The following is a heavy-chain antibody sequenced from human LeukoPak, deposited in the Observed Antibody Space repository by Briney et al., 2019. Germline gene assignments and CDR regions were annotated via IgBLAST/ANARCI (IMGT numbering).Heavy chain of an antibody. Sequence: PSETLSLTCTVSGASISSHYWSWIRQPPGMGLEYIAYIHYSGDTNYNPSLRSRVTISIDTSKNQFSLKLRSVTAADTAVYYCARLTDDVVVPSITYHYFDSWGQGTRVTVSS. CDR2: IHYSGDT. J-gene: IGHJ4*02. CDR3: ARLTDDVVVPSITYHYFDS. D-gene: IGHD2-2*01. V-gene: IGHV4-59*08. CDR1: GASISSHY.